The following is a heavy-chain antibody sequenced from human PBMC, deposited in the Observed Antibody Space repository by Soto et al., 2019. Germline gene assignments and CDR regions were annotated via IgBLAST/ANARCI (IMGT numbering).Heavy chain of an antibody. D-gene: IGHD1-1*01. CDR1: GASISGFY. CDR3: VRDGTKTLRDWFDP. J-gene: IGHJ5*02. Sequence: PSETLSLTCTVSGASISGFYCIFIRKSAVKGLEWIGRIYATGTTDYNPSLKSRVMMSVDTSKKQFSLKLRSVTAADTAVYYCVRDGTKTLRDWFDPWGQGISVTVSS. CDR2: IYATGTT. V-gene: IGHV4-4*07.